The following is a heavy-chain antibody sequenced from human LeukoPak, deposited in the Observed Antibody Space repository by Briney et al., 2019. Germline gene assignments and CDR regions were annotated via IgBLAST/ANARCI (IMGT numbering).Heavy chain of an antibody. CDR3: ARDLYYYDTSGNRGTFDI. D-gene: IGHD3-22*01. Sequence: ASVKVSCKASGYTFTGYYMHWVRQAPGQGLEWMGWINPNSGGTKYAQKFQGRVTMTRDTSISTAYMELSRLRSDDTAVYYCARDLYYYDTSGNRGTFDIWGQGTMVTVSS. CDR2: INPNSGGT. V-gene: IGHV1-2*02. J-gene: IGHJ3*02. CDR1: GYTFTGYY.